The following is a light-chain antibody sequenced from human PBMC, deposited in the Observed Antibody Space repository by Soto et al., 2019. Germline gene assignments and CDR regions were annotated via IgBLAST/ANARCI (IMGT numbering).Light chain of an antibody. Sequence: EIVMTQSPATLSVSPGERATLSCRASQSVSSNSAWYQQKPGQAPRLLIYGASTRATGIPARVSGSGSGTEFTLPLSSLQSEDFAVYYCQQYNDWPPVTFGQGTKVEIK. CDR1: QSVSSN. CDR2: GAS. CDR3: QQYNDWPPVT. V-gene: IGKV3-15*01. J-gene: IGKJ1*01.